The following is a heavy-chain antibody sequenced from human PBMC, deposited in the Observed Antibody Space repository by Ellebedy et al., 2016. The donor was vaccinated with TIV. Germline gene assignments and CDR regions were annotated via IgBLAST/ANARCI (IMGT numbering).Heavy chain of an antibody. J-gene: IGHJ4*02. CDR1: GGSISSSSYY. V-gene: IGHV4-39*07. D-gene: IGHD3-22*01. CDR2: INHSGST. CDR3: ARDRGYDSSGYIDY. Sequence: SETLSLXXTVSGGSISSSSYYWGWIRQPPGKGLEWIGEINHSGSTNYNPSLKSRVTISIDTSKNQFSLKLSSVTAADTAVYYCARDRGYDSSGYIDYWGQGTLVTVSS.